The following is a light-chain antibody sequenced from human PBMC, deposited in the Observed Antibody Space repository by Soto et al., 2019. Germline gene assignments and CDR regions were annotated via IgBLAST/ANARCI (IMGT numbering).Light chain of an antibody. CDR2: GAS. CDR3: HQYGTAPLT. CDR1: QSVSNN. V-gene: IGKV3-15*01. J-gene: IGKJ3*01. Sequence: EIVMTQSAATLSVSPGEKATLSFRASQSVSNNLAWFQQKPGQVPRLLIYGASNRATGVSARFSGSGSGTEFTLTISRLEPEDFSVYYSHQYGTAPLTFGPGTKVDI.